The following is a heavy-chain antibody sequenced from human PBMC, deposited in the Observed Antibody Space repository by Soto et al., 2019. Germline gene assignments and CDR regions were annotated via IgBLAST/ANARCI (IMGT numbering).Heavy chain of an antibody. CDR1: GFTFSNYW. Sequence: GGSLRLSCAASGFTFSNYWMTWVRQAPGRGLEWVANIKEDGDERNYVDSVKGRFTSSRDNAKSSLLLQMNNLRADDTAAYYCARDDTRAKILTSYDDFDIWGEG. V-gene: IGHV3-7*03. J-gene: IGHJ3*02. CDR2: IKEDGDER. D-gene: IGHD3-16*01. CDR3: ARDDTRAKILTSYDDFDI.